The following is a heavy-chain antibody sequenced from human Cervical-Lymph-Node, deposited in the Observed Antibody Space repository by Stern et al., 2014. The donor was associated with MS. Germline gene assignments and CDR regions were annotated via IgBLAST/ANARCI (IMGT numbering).Heavy chain of an antibody. CDR3: ARIGTQPARYIDY. J-gene: IGHJ4*02. D-gene: IGHD1/OR15-1a*01. V-gene: IGHV7-4-1*02. CDR1: GYTFISYA. CDR2: IDTNTGDP. Sequence: QLVQSGSELKKPGASVKVSCKASGYTFISYAMNWVRQAPGQGLEWMGWIDTNTGDPTYAQGFTGRFVFSLDTSVSTAYLQINSLKAEDTAVYYCARIGTQPARYIDYWGQGTLVTVSS.